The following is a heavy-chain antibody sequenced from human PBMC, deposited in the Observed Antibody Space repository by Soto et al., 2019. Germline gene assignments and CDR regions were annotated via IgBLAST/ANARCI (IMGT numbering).Heavy chain of an antibody. D-gene: IGHD4-17*01. CDR2: ISSSSEYI. CDR1: GFTFSILS. J-gene: IGHJ6*02. CDR3: IGGAYERYSYYGVDV. Sequence: EVQLVESGGGLVKPGGSLRLSCAASGFTFSILSMYWVRQAPGKGLEWVSSISSSSEYIYYVDSVKGRFTISRDNAKIAVYLQMDSLRAEDTAVYYCIGGAYERYSYYGVDVWGQGTTVTVSS. V-gene: IGHV3-21*01.